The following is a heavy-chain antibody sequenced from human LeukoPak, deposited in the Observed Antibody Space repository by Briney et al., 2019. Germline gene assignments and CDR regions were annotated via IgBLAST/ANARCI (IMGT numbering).Heavy chain of an antibody. J-gene: IGHJ6*03. CDR3: ARVESGYNWNDDYYYYYMDV. D-gene: IGHD1-1*01. CDR2: ISSSGSTI. Sequence: GGSLRLSCAASGFTFSKAWMSWVRQAPGKGLEWVSYISSSGSTIYYADSVKGRFTISRDNAKNSLYLQMNSLRAEDTAVYYCARVESGYNWNDDYYYYYMDVWGKGTTVTVSS. CDR1: GFTFSKAW. V-gene: IGHV3-11*04.